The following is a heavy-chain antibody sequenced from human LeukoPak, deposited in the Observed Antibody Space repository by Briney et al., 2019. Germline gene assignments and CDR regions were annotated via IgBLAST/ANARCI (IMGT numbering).Heavy chain of an antibody. Sequence: GGSLRLSCAASGFTHSIYSMNWVRHAPERGVECVSSISTSSSNIYYADSVKGRFTISRDNAKNSLYLQMNSLRAEDTAVYYCARDWSIAVAGTGFDYGGQGTLVTVSS. D-gene: IGHD6-13*01. CDR3: ARDWSIAVAGTGFDY. CDR1: GFTHSIYS. CDR2: ISTSSSNI. V-gene: IGHV3-21*01. J-gene: IGHJ4*02.